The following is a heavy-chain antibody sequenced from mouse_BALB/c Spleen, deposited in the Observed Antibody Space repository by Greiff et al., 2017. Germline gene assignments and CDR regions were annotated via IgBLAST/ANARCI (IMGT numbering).Heavy chain of an antibody. CDR3: ARGVRRDY. V-gene: IGHV1-54*03. Sequence: VQLQQSGAELVRPGTSVKVSCKASGYAFTNYLIEWVKQRPGQGLEWIGVINPGSGGTNYNEKFKGKATLTADKSSSTAYMQLSSLTSDDSAVYFCARGVRRDYWGQGTTLTVSS. CDR1: GYAFTNYL. D-gene: IGHD2-14*01. CDR2: INPGSGGT. J-gene: IGHJ2*01.